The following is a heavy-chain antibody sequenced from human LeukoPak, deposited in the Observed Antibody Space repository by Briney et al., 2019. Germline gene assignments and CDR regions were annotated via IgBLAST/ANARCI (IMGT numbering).Heavy chain of an antibody. J-gene: IGHJ4*02. D-gene: IGHD3-10*01. CDR1: GFTFSSYG. Sequence: PGGSLRVSCAASGFTFSSYGMHCVRQAPGKGLEWVAVISHDGSNEYYADSVKGRFTISRDNSKNTLYLQMTSLKAEDTAVYYFAKEGYYGSGSFPDYWGQGTLVTVSS. V-gene: IGHV3-30*18. CDR2: ISHDGSNE. CDR3: AKEGYYGSGSFPDY.